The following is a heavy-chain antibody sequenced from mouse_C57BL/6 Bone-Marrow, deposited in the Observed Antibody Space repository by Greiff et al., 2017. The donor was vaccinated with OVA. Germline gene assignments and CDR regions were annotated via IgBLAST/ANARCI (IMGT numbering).Heavy chain of an antibody. CDR1: GYTFTSYW. D-gene: IGHD2-4*01. Sequence: QVQLQQPGAELVKPGASVKMSCKASGYTFTSYWITWVKQRPGQGLEWIGDIYPGSGSTNYNEKFKSKATLTVDTSSSTAYMQLSSLTSEDSAVYYCARGGIWIYYDYDERFAYWGQGTLVTVSA. CDR3: ARGGIWIYYDYDERFAY. CDR2: IYPGSGST. J-gene: IGHJ3*01. V-gene: IGHV1-55*01.